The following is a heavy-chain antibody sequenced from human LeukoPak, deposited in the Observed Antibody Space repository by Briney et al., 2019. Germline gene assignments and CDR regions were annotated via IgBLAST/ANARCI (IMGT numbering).Heavy chain of an antibody. CDR3: ARVSGRFLEWLSLDY. J-gene: IGHJ4*02. CDR1: GGSISSYY. V-gene: IGHV4-59*01. D-gene: IGHD3-3*01. Sequence: PSETLSLTCTVSGGSISSYYWTWIRQPPGKGLEWLGYIYYSGSTNYNPSLKSRVTISVDTSKNQFSLKLSSVTAADTAVYYCARVSGRFLEWLSLDYWGQGTLVTVSS. CDR2: IYYSGST.